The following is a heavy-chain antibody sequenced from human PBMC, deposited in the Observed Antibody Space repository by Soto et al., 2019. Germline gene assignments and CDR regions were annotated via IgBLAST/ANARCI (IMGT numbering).Heavy chain of an antibody. D-gene: IGHD1-1*01. CDR3: AKSRDAYNFYFYYGMDV. Sequence: PGGSLRLSCAASGFTFSNYGMHWVRQTPGMGLEWVALILYDGSNKYYADSVKGRFTISRDNSKNTLYLQVSSLRAEDTAVYYCAKSRDAYNFYFYYGMDVWGQGTSVTVSS. V-gene: IGHV3-30*18. CDR1: GFTFSNYG. J-gene: IGHJ6*02. CDR2: ILYDGSNK.